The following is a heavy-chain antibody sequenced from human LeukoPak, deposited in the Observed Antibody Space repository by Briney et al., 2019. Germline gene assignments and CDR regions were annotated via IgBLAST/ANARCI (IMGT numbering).Heavy chain of an antibody. J-gene: IGHJ4*02. CDR2: IKKDGSEK. V-gene: IGHV3-7*01. CDR3: ARGHYSGFEY. Sequence: GSLRLSCAASGFTFNTYWMNWIRQAPGKGLEWVANIKKDGSEKYYVDSVKGRFTISRDNAKNLLYLLMNSLRVEDTAVYYCARGHYSGFEYWGQGSLVTVSS. D-gene: IGHD2-21*01. CDR1: GFTFNTYW.